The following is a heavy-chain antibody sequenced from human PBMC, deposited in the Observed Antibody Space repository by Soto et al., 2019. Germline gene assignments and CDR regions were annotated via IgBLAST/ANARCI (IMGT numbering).Heavy chain of an antibody. CDR2: ISGSGGST. Sequence: GGSLRLSCAASGFTFSSYAMSWVRQAPGKGLEWVSAISGSGGSTYYADSVKGRFTISRDNSKNTLYLQMNSLRAEDTAVYYCAKEKRGAYSSSADPGYYYYGMDVWGQGTTVTVSS. V-gene: IGHV3-23*01. D-gene: IGHD6-6*01. J-gene: IGHJ6*02. CDR3: AKEKRGAYSSSADPGYYYYGMDV. CDR1: GFTFSSYA.